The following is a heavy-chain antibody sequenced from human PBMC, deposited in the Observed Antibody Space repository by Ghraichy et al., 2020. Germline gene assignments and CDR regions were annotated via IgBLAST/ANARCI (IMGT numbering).Heavy chain of an antibody. CDR2: INSDGSST. J-gene: IGHJ4*02. V-gene: IGHV3-74*01. Sequence: GGSLRLSCAASGFTFSSYWMHWVRQAPGKGLVWVSRINSDGSSTSYADSVKGRFTISRDNAKNTLYLQMNSLRAEDTAVYYCARVSVTTGRRIDYWGQGTLVTVSS. CDR1: GFTFSSYW. D-gene: IGHD4-17*01. CDR3: ARVSVTTGRRIDY.